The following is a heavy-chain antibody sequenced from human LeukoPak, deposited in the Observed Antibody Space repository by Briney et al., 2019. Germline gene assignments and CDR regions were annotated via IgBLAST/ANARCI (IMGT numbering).Heavy chain of an antibody. CDR3: ARVVPAAIPHDYYYYYMDV. D-gene: IGHD2-2*02. J-gene: IGHJ6*03. CDR2: IYTSGST. CDR1: GGSISSYY. Sequence: SETLSLTCTVSGGSISSYYWSWIRQPAGKGLEWIGRIYTSGSTNYNPSLKSRVTMSVDTSKNQFSLKLSSVTAADTAVYYCARVVPAAIPHDYYYYYMDVWGKGTTVTVSS. V-gene: IGHV4-4*07.